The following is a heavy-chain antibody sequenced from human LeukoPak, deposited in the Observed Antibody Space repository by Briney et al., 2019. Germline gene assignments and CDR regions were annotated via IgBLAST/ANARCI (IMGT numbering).Heavy chain of an antibody. Sequence: HTGGSLRLSCAASGFTFRSHWMHWVRQAPGKGLIWVSRIDGDESATYYGDSVKGRFTISRDNAKNTLYLQMNSLRAEDTAVYYCARAPRIAAAGSYYYYYYMDVWGKGTTVTVSS. CDR3: ARAPRIAAAGSYYYYYYMDV. J-gene: IGHJ6*03. V-gene: IGHV3-74*01. CDR1: GFTFRSHW. D-gene: IGHD6-13*01. CDR2: IDGDESAT.